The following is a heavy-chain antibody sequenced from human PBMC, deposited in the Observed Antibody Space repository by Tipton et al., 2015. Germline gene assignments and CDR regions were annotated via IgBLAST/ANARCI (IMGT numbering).Heavy chain of an antibody. CDR1: AYSISSDYY. Sequence: TLSLTCAVSAYSISSDYYWSWIRQPPGKGLEWIGYIYYRGSTNYNPSLKSRVTISADKSKNQFSLNLKSVTAADTAVYYCARRCGADCYWGYYFDHWGQGTLVNVSS. CDR2: IYYRGST. D-gene: IGHD2-21*01. CDR3: ARRCGADCYWGYYFDH. V-gene: IGHV4-61*05. J-gene: IGHJ4*02.